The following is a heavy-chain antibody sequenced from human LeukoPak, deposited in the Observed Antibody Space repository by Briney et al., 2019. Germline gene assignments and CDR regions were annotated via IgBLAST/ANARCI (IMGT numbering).Heavy chain of an antibody. Sequence: SETLSLTCTVSGGSISSSSYYWGWIRQPPGKGLEGIGSIFYSGSTYYNPSLKSRVTISVDTSKNQFSLKLSSVTAADTAVYYCARLSGPLGFCSGGSCYSDWYFDLWGRGTLVTVSS. V-gene: IGHV4-39*01. J-gene: IGHJ2*01. CDR3: ARLSGPLGFCSGGSCYSDWYFDL. D-gene: IGHD2-15*01. CDR2: IFYSGST. CDR1: GGSISSSSYY.